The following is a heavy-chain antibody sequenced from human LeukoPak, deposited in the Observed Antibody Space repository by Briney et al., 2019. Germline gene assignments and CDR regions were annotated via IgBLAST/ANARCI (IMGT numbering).Heavy chain of an antibody. V-gene: IGHV4-59*01. D-gene: IGHD4-11*01. J-gene: IGHJ6*02. CDR3: ARETTVTTSGMDV. CDR1: GGSISSYY. Sequence: SETLSLTCTVSGGSISSYYWSWIRQPPGKGLEWIGYIYYSGSTNYNPSLKSRVTISVDTSKNQFSLKLSSVTAADTAVYYCARETTVTTSGMDVWGQGTTVTVSS. CDR2: IYYSGST.